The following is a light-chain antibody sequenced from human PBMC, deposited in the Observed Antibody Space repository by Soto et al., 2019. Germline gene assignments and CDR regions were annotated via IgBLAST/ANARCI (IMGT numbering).Light chain of an antibody. J-gene: IGKJ1*01. CDR3: QHYNNWPPWT. V-gene: IGKV3-15*01. Sequence: EIIMTQSPDILSVSPGERATLSCRASQSVSSRLAWYQQKPGQAPRPLIHDASTRATGVPARFSGSGSGTEFTLTISSLQAEDFAIYYCQHYNNWPPWTFGQGTKVDIK. CDR2: DAS. CDR1: QSVSSR.